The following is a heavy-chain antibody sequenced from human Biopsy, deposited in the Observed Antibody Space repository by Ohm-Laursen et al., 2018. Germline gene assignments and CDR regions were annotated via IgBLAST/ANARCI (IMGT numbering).Heavy chain of an antibody. CDR3: ARPKSRRALDV. CDR1: GFTFTDYW. J-gene: IGHJ3*01. D-gene: IGHD2-2*01. Sequence: GSLRLSCAASGFTFTDYWMIWVRRAPGKGLEWVANIKQDGSGKNYVDSVKGRFTITRDNAKNSLYLQMNSLRVEDTAVYYCARPKSRRALDVWGQGTMVTVSS. V-gene: IGHV3-7*01. CDR2: IKQDGSGK.